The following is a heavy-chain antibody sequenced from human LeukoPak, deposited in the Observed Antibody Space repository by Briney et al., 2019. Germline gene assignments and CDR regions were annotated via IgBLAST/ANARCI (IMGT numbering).Heavy chain of an antibody. CDR2: ISTDGSSA. J-gene: IGHJ4*02. V-gene: IGHV3-74*01. CDR3: ARGRAVIVPAYYFDY. D-gene: IGHD2-2*01. Sequence: GGSLRHSCAASGFTFSSYWMHWVRQAPGKGLVWVSRISTDGSSAIYADSVKGRFTISRDNAKNSLYLQMNSLRAEDTAVYYCARGRAVIVPAYYFDYWGQGTLVTVSS. CDR1: GFTFSSYW.